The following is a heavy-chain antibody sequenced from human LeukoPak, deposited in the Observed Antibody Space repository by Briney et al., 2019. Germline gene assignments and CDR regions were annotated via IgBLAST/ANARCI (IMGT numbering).Heavy chain of an antibody. J-gene: IGHJ4*02. CDR1: GGSISSGSYY. Sequence: SQTLSLTCTVSGGSISSGSYYWSWIRQPAGKGLEWIGYIYYTGSTNYNPSLKSRLTISLDTSKNQFSLKLRFVTAADTAVYYCARGGIAVAGTGEFDYWGQGTLVTVSS. V-gene: IGHV4-61*10. D-gene: IGHD6-19*01. CDR2: IYYTGST. CDR3: ARGGIAVAGTGEFDY.